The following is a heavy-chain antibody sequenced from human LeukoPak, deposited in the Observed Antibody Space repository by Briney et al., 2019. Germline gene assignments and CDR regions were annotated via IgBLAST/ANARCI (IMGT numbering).Heavy chain of an antibody. Sequence: GGSLRLSCELSGIPFIDAWMSWVRQAPGKGLDWVGRIKGTTADGTTAYAAPVKGRFLITRDDSQRMVYLQMDSLKIEDTAVYFCTWVDCSGGSCYFASWGQGTQVTVSS. CDR3: TWVDCSGGSCYFAS. V-gene: IGHV3-15*05. CDR2: IKGTTADGTT. J-gene: IGHJ4*02. D-gene: IGHD2-15*01. CDR1: GIPFIDAW.